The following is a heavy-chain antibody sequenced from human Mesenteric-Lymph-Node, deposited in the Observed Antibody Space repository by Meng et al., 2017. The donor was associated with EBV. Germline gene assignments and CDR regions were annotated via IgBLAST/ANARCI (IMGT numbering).Heavy chain of an antibody. D-gene: IGHD3-10*01. J-gene: IGHJ4*02. CDR2: SGRS. CDR3: ARRLHYYGCLGS. CDR1: GGAISSDL. V-gene: IGHV4-39*01. Sequence: QLPLQESGPGLVKPSETLSLTCSISGGAISSDLWGWIRQPPGKGLEWIGDSGRSNYNPSLKSRVTISVDTSKNQFSLKLSSVTAADTAVYYCARRLHYYGCLGSWSQGTLVTVSS.